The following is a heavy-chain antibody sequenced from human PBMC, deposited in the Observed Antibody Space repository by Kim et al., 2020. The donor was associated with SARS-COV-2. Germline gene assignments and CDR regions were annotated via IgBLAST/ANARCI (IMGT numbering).Heavy chain of an antibody. D-gene: IGHD4-4*01. CDR3: AKENSNLDV. Sequence: GGSLRLSCAASGFTFSSYGMHWVRQAPGKGLEWVAVISYDGSNKYYADSVKGRFTISRDNSKNTLYLQMNSLRAEDTAVYYCAKENSNLDVWGQGTTVTVSS. J-gene: IGHJ6*02. CDR2: ISYDGSNK. V-gene: IGHV3-30*18. CDR1: GFTFSSYG.